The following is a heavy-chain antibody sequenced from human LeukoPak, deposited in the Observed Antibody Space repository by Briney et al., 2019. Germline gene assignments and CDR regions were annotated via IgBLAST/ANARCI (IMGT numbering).Heavy chain of an antibody. D-gene: IGHD6-13*01. J-gene: IGHJ4*02. Sequence: LPGGSLRLSCAASGFTFSSYAMHWVRQAPGKGLEWVAVISYDGSNKYYADSVKGRFTISRDNSKNTLYLQMNSLRAEDTAVYYCARGARRLAAAGALHFFDYWGREPWSPSPQ. CDR1: GFTFSSYA. CDR2: ISYDGSNK. CDR3: ARGARRLAAAGALHFFDY. V-gene: IGHV3-30-3*01.